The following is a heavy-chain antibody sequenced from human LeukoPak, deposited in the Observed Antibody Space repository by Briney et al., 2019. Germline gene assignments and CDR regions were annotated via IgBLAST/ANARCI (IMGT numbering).Heavy chain of an antibody. CDR2: INPSGGST. V-gene: IGHV1-46*01. J-gene: IGHJ4*02. CDR1: GNTFTSYY. D-gene: IGHD5-18*01. CDR3: ARGGYSYGSQYYFDY. Sequence: ASVKVSCKASGNTFTSYYMHWVRQAPGQGLEWMGIINPSGGSTSYAQKFQGRVTMTRDTSTSTVYMELSSLRSEDTAVYYCARGGYSYGSQYYFDYWGQGTLVTVSS.